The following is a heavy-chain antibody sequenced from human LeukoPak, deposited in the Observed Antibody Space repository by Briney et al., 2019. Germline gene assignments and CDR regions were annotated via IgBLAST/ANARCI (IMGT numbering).Heavy chain of an antibody. Sequence: GGPLRLSCAASGFTFSSYAMNWVRQAPGKGLEWVSAISGSDGSTYYTDSVKGRFTISRDNSKNTLYLQMSSLRAEDTAVYYCAKTPREWRLYYYYMDVWGKGTTVTVSS. V-gene: IGHV3-23*01. J-gene: IGHJ6*03. D-gene: IGHD3-3*01. CDR2: ISGSDGST. CDR1: GFTFSSYA. CDR3: AKTPREWRLYYYYMDV.